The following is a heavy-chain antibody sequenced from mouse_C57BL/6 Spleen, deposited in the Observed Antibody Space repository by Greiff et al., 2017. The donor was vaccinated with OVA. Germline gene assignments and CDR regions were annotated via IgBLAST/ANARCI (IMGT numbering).Heavy chain of an antibody. D-gene: IGHD1-1*01. V-gene: IGHV1-82*01. J-gene: IGHJ2*01. CDR2: IYPGDGDT. CDR1: GYAFSSSW. CDR3: ARGGGSSGYFDY. Sequence: QVQLKESGPELVKPGASVKISCKASGYAFSSSWMNWVKQRPGKGLEWIGRIYPGDGDTNYNGKFKGKATLTADKSSSTAYMQLSSLTSEDSAVYFWARGGGSSGYFDYWGQGTTLTVSS.